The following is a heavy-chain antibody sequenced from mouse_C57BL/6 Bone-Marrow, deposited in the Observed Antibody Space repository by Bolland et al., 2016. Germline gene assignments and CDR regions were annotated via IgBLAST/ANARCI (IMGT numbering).Heavy chain of an antibody. D-gene: IGHD3-3*01. CDR3: ASEGLAWFAY. Sequence: NSGGTKYNEKFKSKATLTVDKPSSTAYMQLSSLTSEDSAVYYCASEGLAWFAYWGQGTLV. CDR2: NSGGT. J-gene: IGHJ3*01. V-gene: IGHV1-72*01.